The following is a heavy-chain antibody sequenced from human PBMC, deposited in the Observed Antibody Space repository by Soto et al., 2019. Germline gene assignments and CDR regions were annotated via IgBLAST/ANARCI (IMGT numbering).Heavy chain of an antibody. J-gene: IGHJ5*02. Sequence: QITLKESGPTLVKPTQTLTLTCTFSGFSLSTSGVGVGWIRQPPGKALEWLALIYWDDDKRYSPSLKSRLTITKDTSKNQVVLTMTNMDPVDTATYYCARCYGSGSLFQWFDPWGQGTLVTVSS. CDR2: IYWDDDK. CDR1: GFSLSTSGVG. V-gene: IGHV2-5*02. CDR3: ARCYGSGSLFQWFDP. D-gene: IGHD3-10*01.